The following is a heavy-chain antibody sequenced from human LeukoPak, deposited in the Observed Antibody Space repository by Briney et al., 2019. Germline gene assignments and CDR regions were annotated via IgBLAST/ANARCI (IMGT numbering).Heavy chain of an antibody. CDR3: ARPAGYSSSSNKFYYFDY. CDR2: IYYSGST. D-gene: IGHD6-6*01. V-gene: IGHV4-59*08. Sequence: SETLSLTCTVSGGSISSYYWSWIRQPPGKGLEWIGYIYYSGSTNYNPSLKSRVTISVDTSKNQFSLKLSSVTAADTAVYYCARPAGYSSSSNKFYYFDYWGQGTLVTVSS. CDR1: GGSISSYY. J-gene: IGHJ4*02.